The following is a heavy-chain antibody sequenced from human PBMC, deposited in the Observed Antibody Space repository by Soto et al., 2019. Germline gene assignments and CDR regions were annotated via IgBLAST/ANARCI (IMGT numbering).Heavy chain of an antibody. CDR1: GFMCSSFD. CDR2: ILADGRT. J-gene: IGHJ3*02. D-gene: IGHD1-26*01. V-gene: IGHV3-23*01. CDR3: EKETATSGGAFDI. Sequence: PGGSLRLSCAASGFMCSSFDMSWVRQAPGKGLEWVSTILADGRTFYGDSVKGRFTISRDNSRNTVYLQMNSLTAGDTAPYYCEKETATSGGAFDIRGQGTMVTVSS.